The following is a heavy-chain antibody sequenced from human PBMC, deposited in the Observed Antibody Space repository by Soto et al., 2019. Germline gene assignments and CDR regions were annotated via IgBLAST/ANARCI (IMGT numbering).Heavy chain of an antibody. D-gene: IGHD3-3*01. J-gene: IGHJ4*02. CDR2: IRSKAYGGTT. V-gene: IGHV3-49*03. Sequence: PGGSLRLSCTASGVTFGDYAMSWFRQAPGKGLEWVGFIRSKAYGGTTEYAASVKGRFTISRDDSKSIAYLQMNSLKTEDTAVYYCTRNKNDFWSGYYLYWGQGTLVTVSS. CDR1: GVTFGDYA. CDR3: TRNKNDFWSGYYLY.